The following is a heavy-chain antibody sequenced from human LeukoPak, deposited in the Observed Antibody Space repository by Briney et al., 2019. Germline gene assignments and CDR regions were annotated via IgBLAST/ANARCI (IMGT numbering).Heavy chain of an antibody. CDR3: ARVGVCSSTSCYFSQSAHFDY. V-gene: IGHV3-48*03. J-gene: IGHJ4*02. Sequence: RLSCAASGFTFSSYEMNWVRQAPGKGLEWVSYISSSGSTIYYADSVKGRFTISRDNAKNSLYLQMNSLRAEDTAVYYCARVGVCSSTSCYFSQSAHFDYWGQGTLVTVSS. D-gene: IGHD2-2*01. CDR1: GFTFSSYE. CDR2: ISSSGSTI.